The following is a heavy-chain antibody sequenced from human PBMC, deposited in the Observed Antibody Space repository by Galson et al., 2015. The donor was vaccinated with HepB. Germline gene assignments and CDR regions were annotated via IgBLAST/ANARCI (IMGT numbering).Heavy chain of an antibody. V-gene: IGHV3-30*18. CDR2: ISYDGSNK. CDR1: GFTFSSYG. D-gene: IGHD5-12*01. J-gene: IGHJ4*02. CDR3: AKDRGYSGYEFDY. Sequence: SLRLSCAASGFTFSSYGMHWVRQAPGKGLEWVAVISYDGSNKYYADSVKGRFTISRDNSKNTLYLQMNSLRAEDTAVYYCAKDRGYSGYEFDYWGQGTLVTVSS.